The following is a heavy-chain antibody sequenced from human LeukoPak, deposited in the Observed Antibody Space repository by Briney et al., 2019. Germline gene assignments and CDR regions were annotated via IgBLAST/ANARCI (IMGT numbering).Heavy chain of an antibody. V-gene: IGHV4-34*01. CDR1: GGSSSGYY. Sequence: PSETLSLTCAVYGGSSSGYYWSWIRQPPGKGLEWIGEINHSGSTNYNPSLKSRVTISVDTSKNQFSLKLSSVTAADTAVYYCARRFFLKSYSSGWYYFDYWGQGTLVTVSS. D-gene: IGHD6-19*01. CDR3: ARRFFLKSYSSGWYYFDY. J-gene: IGHJ4*02. CDR2: INHSGST.